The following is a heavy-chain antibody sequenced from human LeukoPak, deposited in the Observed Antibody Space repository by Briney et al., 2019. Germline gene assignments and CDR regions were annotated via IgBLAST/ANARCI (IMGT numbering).Heavy chain of an antibody. Sequence: GGSLRLSCAASGFTFSSYWMSWVRQAPGKGLEWVANIKQDGSEKYYVDSVKGRFTISRDNAKNSLYLQVNSLRAEDTAVYYCARETLGYCSGGSCRLSWTPILDYWGQGTLVTVSS. CDR1: GFTFSSYW. CDR2: IKQDGSEK. J-gene: IGHJ4*02. CDR3: ARETLGYCSGGSCRLSWTPILDY. D-gene: IGHD2-15*01. V-gene: IGHV3-7*01.